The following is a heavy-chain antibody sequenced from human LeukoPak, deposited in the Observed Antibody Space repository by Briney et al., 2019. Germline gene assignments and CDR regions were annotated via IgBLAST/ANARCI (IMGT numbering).Heavy chain of an antibody. CDR3: ARGTTTYYYYGMDV. J-gene: IGHJ6*02. D-gene: IGHD1-1*01. V-gene: IGHV4-59*11. CDR2: IYYSGST. Sequence: SETLSLTCTVSGGSISSHYWSWIRQPPGKGLEWIGYIYYSGSTNYNPSLKGRVTISVDTSKNQFSLKLSSVTAADTAVYYCARGTTTYYYYGMDVWGQGTTVTVSS. CDR1: GGSISSHY.